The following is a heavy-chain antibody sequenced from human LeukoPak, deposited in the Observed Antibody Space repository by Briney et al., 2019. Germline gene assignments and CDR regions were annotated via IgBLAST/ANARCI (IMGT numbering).Heavy chain of an antibody. Sequence: RASVKVSCKAAGYTFTSYDINWVRQATGQGLEWMGWMNPNSGNAGYAQKFQGRVTMTRNTSITTAYMELNSLTSEDTAVYYCARGVQQQLVFGLRRRWFDPWGQGTLVTVSS. CDR2: MNPNSGNA. CDR3: ARGVQQQLVFGLRRRWFDP. V-gene: IGHV1-8*01. D-gene: IGHD6-13*01. J-gene: IGHJ5*02. CDR1: GYTFTSYD.